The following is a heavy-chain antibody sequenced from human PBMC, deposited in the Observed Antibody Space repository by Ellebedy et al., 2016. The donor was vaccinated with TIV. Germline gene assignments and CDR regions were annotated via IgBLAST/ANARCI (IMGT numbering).Heavy chain of an antibody. D-gene: IGHD3-3*01. CDR1: GGSISSSSYY. J-gene: IGHJ4*02. CDR2: IYYSGNT. Sequence: SETLSLXXTVSGGSISSSSYYWGWIRQPPGKGLEWIGSIYYSGNTYYNLSLKSRVTISIDTSKNQFSLRLSSVTAADTAIYRCARRKVTIPRADAYFDYWGQGILVTVSS. CDR3: ARRKVTIPRADAYFDY. V-gene: IGHV4-39*01.